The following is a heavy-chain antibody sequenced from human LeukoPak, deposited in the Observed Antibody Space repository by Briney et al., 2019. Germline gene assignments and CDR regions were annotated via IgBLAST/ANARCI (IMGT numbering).Heavy chain of an antibody. D-gene: IGHD1-26*01. CDR1: GGSFSGYY. V-gene: IGHV4-34*01. CDR3: ARGHPVGATDAFDI. Sequence: PSGTLSLTCAVYGGSFSGYYWSWIRQPPGKGLEWIGEINHSGSTNYNPSLKSRVTISVDTSKNQFSLKLSSVTAADTAVYYCARGHPVGATDAFDIWGQGTMVTVSS. J-gene: IGHJ3*02. CDR2: INHSGST.